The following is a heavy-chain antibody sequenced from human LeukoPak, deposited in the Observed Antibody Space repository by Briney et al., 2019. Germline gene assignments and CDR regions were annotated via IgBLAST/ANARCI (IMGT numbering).Heavy chain of an antibody. Sequence: GGSLRLSCAASGFTFSSYGMHWVRQAPGKGLEWVAVIWYDGSNKYYADSVKGRFTISRDNSKNTLYLQMNSLRAEDTAVYYCARVGGTYYYDSSGYYPFDYWGQGTLVTVSS. CDR3: ARVGGTYYYDSSGYYPFDY. CDR1: GFTFSSYG. CDR2: IWYDGSNK. V-gene: IGHV3-33*01. J-gene: IGHJ4*02. D-gene: IGHD3-22*01.